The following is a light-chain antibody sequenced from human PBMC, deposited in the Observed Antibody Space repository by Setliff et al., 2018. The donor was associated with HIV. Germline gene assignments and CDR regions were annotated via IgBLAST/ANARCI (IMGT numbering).Light chain of an antibody. V-gene: IGLV2-14*03. CDR2: DVS. CDR1: SSDIGVYDY. CDR3: NSYTNTDTFV. Sequence: QSALTQPASVSGSPGQSVFISCTGSSSDIGVYDYVSWYQQHPGNAPKLILYDVSDRPSGVSDRFSGSKSGNTASLTISRLQPEDEADYYCNSYTNTDTFVFGTGTKVTVL. J-gene: IGLJ1*01.